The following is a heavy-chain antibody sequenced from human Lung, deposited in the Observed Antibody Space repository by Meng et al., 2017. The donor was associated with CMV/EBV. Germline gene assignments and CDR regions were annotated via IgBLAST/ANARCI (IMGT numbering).Heavy chain of an antibody. J-gene: IGHJ4*02. CDR3: ARAIVKNGKRQFDY. Sequence: QVQLAQSGAEVKEPGASVKLSCKTSGYTFIDYHIHWVRQAPGQGLEWMGRISPYNGDTIYARDFQGWVTMTRDTSNRTLYMEVSRLRFDDTAVYYCARAIVKNGKRQFDYWGQGTLVTVSS. V-gene: IGHV1-2*04. CDR1: GYTFIDYH. D-gene: IGHD1-1*01. CDR2: ISPYNGDT.